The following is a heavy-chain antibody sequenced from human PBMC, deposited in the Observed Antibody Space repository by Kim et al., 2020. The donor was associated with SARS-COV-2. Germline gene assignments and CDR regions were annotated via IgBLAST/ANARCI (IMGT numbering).Heavy chain of an antibody. D-gene: IGHD3-9*01. CDR1: GYTFTSYG. CDR3: ARDTAIYDILTGYLGDEYFQH. V-gene: IGHV1-18*01. CDR2: ISAYNGNT. Sequence: ASVKVSCKASGYTFTSYGISWVRQAPGQGLEWMGWISAYNGNTNYAQKLQGRVTMTTDTSTSTAYMELRSLRSDDTAVYYCARDTAIYDILTGYLGDEYFQHWGQGTLVTVSS. J-gene: IGHJ1*01.